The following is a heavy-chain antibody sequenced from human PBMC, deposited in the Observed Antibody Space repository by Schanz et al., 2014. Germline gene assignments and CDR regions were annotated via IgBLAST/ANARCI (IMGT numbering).Heavy chain of an antibody. J-gene: IGHJ6*02. Sequence: EVQLVESGGGLAQPGGSLRLSCAASGFSFSTYAMNWVRQAPGKGLEWVSLISGRGDSTHYADSVKGRFTISRDNSKNALYLQMNSLRAEDTAVYYCARRITGTHHNPYYHGMDVWGQGTTVTVSS. CDR3: ARRITGTHHNPYYHGMDV. CDR2: ISGRGDST. V-gene: IGHV3-23*04. CDR1: GFSFSTYA. D-gene: IGHD1-20*01.